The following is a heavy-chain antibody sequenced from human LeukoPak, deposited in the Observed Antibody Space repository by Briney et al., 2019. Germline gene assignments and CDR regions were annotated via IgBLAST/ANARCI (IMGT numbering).Heavy chain of an antibody. CDR3: ARGAAAGKYYYYYYYMDV. V-gene: IGHV1-69*01. CDR1: GGTFSSYA. Sequence: ASVKVSRKASGGTFSSYAISWVRQAPGQGLEWMGGIIPIFGTANYAQKFQGRVTITADESTSTAYMELSSLRSEDTAVYYCARGAAAGKYYYYYYYMDVWGKGTTVTVSS. CDR2: IIPIFGTA. J-gene: IGHJ6*03. D-gene: IGHD6-13*01.